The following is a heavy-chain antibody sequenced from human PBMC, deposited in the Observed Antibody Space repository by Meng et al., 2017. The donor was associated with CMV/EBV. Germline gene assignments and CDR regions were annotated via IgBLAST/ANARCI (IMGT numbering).Heavy chain of an antibody. Sequence: GSLRLSCTVSGGSISSSSYYWGWIRQPPGKGLEWIGSIYYSGSTYYNPFLKSRVTISVDTSKNQFSPKLSSVTAADTAVYYCARRITSDRFDPWGQGTLVTVSS. CDR2: IYYSGST. CDR1: GGSISSSSYY. J-gene: IGHJ5*02. D-gene: IGHD3-10*01. V-gene: IGHV4-39*07. CDR3: ARRITSDRFDP.